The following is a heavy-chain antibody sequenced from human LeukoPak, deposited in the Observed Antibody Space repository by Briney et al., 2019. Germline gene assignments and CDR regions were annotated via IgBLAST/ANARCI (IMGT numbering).Heavy chain of an antibody. CDR2: IYYSGIT. CDR1: GASISSYY. V-gene: IGHV4-59*01. J-gene: IGHJ3*02. D-gene: IGHD2-21*02. Sequence: KPSETLSLTCTVSGASISSYYWSWLRQPPGKGLEWLGYIYYSGITNYNPSLKSRVTISVDTSKNQFSLKLSSVTAADTAVYYCAREDCGGDCPTFDIWGQGTMVTVSS. CDR3: AREDCGGDCPTFDI.